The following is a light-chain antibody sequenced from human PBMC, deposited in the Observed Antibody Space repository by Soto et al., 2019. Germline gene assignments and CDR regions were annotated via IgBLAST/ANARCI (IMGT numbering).Light chain of an antibody. CDR2: DAS. V-gene: IGKV3-20*01. J-gene: IGKJ1*01. CDR1: QSVFSY. Sequence: EIVLTQSPATLSLSPEERATLYCRASQSVFSYLAWYQQKPGQAPRLLIYDASDRATGIPARFSGSGSGTDFTLTISRLEPEDSAVFYCQQYGSSPLTFGQGTKVDIK. CDR3: QQYGSSPLT.